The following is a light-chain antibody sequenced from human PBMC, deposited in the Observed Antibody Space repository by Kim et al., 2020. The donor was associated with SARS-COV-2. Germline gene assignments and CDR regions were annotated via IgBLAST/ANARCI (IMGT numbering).Light chain of an antibody. CDR2: GAS. Sequence: EIVMTQSPATLSVSPGERVTLSCRASQSISTNLGWYQQKPGQAPRLLIYGASSRASGVPARISGSGSGTEFTLTISSLQSEDFAVYCCQQYNDWPWTFGQGPRWISN. CDR1: QSISTN. CDR3: QQYNDWPWT. J-gene: IGKJ1*01. V-gene: IGKV3-15*01.